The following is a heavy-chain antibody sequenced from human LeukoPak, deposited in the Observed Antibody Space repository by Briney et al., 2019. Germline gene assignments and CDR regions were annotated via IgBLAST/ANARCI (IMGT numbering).Heavy chain of an antibody. J-gene: IGHJ4*02. CDR2: ISAYNGNT. D-gene: IGHD6-13*01. Sequence: ASVKVSCKVSGYTLTELSMHWVRQAPGQGLEWMGWISAYNGNTNYAQKLQGRVTMTTDTSTSTAYMELRSLRSDDTAAYYCARGPSIAAAGPLYFDYWGQGTLVTVSS. CDR1: GYTLTELS. CDR3: ARGPSIAAAGPLYFDY. V-gene: IGHV1-18*01.